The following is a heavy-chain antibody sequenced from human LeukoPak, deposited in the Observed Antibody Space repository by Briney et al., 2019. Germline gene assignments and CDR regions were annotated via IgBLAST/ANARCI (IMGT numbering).Heavy chain of an antibody. CDR3: ARGWRYFDC. D-gene: IGHD3-9*01. V-gene: IGHV3-48*03. CDR1: GFTFSSYE. J-gene: IGHJ4*02. CDR2: ISSSGSTR. Sequence: GGSLRLSCAASGFTFSSYEMNWVRQAPGKGLERVSYISSSGSTRYYADSVKGRFTISRDNAKNSLSLQMNSLRAEDTAVYYCARGWRYFDCWGQGTLVTVSS.